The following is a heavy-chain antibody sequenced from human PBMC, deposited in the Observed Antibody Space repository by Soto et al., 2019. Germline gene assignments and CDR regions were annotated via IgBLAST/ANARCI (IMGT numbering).Heavy chain of an antibody. V-gene: IGHV3-23*01. J-gene: IGHJ2*01. D-gene: IGHD2-15*01. CDR3: ASVRGVVTVLWYFDL. CDR2: ISGSGGST. CDR1: GFTFSSYS. Sequence: EVQLLESGGGLVQPGGSLRLSCAASGFTFSSYSMSWVRQAPGKGLEWVSAISGSGGSTYYADSVKGRFTISRDNSKNTLYLQMNSLRAEDTDVYDCASVRGVVTVLWYFDLWGRGTLVTVSS.